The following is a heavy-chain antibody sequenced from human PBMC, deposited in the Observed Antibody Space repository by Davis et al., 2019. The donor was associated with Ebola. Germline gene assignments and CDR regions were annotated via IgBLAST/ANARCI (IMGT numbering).Heavy chain of an antibody. Sequence: PGGSLRLSCAASGFTFSSYSMNWVRQAPGKGLEWVGRIKSKTDGGTTDYAAPVKGRFTISRDDSGNIAYLQMNSLKIEDTAVYYCARESGGGIDYWGQGTLVTVSS. CDR2: IKSKTDGGTT. CDR1: GFTFSSYS. J-gene: IGHJ4*02. D-gene: IGHD1-26*01. V-gene: IGHV3-15*07. CDR3: ARESGGGIDY.